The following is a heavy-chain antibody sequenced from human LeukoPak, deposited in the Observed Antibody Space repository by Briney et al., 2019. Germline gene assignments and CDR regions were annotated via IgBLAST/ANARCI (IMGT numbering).Heavy chain of an antibody. J-gene: IGHJ4*02. CDR3: ARGWPIDY. CDR1: GFTFSSYS. Sequence: GGSLRLSCAASGFTFSSYSMHWVRQAPGKGLEYVSGIRSNGGSTYYADSVKGRFTISRDNSKNTLYLQMCSLRAEDMAVYYCARGWPIDYWGQGTLVTVSS. V-gene: IGHV3-64*02. CDR2: IRSNGGST.